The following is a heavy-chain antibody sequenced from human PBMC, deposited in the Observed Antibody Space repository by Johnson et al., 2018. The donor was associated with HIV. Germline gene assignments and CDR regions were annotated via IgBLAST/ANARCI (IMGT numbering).Heavy chain of an antibody. CDR1: GFTFSSYA. D-gene: IGHD2-8*01. J-gene: IGHJ3*02. CDR3: AKGLIRGAFDM. Sequence: QVQLVESGGGVVQPGGSLRLSCAASGFTFSSYAMSWVRQAPGKGLEWVAVISYDGSNKYYADSVKGRFTISRDNSKNTLYLQMNSLRAEDTAVYYCAKGLIRGAFDMWGQGTMVTVSS. V-gene: IGHV3-30*04. CDR2: ISYDGSNK.